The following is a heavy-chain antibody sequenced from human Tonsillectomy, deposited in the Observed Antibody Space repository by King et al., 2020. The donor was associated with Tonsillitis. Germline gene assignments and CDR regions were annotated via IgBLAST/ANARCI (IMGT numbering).Heavy chain of an antibody. J-gene: IGHJ3*02. CDR2: ISWNSGTI. D-gene: IGHD3-10*01. Sequence: EVQLVESGGGLVQPGRSQRLSCAASGFTFDSYAMHWVRQAPGKGLEWVSGISWNSGTIGYADSVKGRFTISRDNAKKSLYLQMKSLRGEDTALYYCAKGITSTRLLRDAFDIWGQGTMVTVSS. V-gene: IGHV3-9*01. CDR1: GFTFDSYA. CDR3: AKGITSTRLLRDAFDI.